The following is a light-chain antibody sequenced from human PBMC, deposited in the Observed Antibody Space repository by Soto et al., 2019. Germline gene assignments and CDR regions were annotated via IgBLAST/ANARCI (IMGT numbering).Light chain of an antibody. CDR1: QSVSSSY. V-gene: IGKV3-20*01. Sequence: EIVLTQSPGTLSLSPGERATRSCRSSQSVSSSYLAWYQREPGQSPRLLIYGASSRATGIPDRFSGSGSGTDFTLTISRLEPEDFAVYYCQQYGSSPLTFGGGTKVDI. J-gene: IGKJ4*01. CDR2: GAS. CDR3: QQYGSSPLT.